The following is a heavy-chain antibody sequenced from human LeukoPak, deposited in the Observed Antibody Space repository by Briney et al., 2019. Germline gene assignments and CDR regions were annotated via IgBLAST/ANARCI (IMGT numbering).Heavy chain of an antibody. CDR1: GDSFTSNY. J-gene: IGHJ5*02. V-gene: IGHV1-46*01. Sequence: GASAKDSSKQSGDSFTSNYMHWGRHALQERGGWMGTIKPSGATDYAQPFQARVTMTRDTSTSTVYMELSSRRPQDTAVYYWARGLQLRNNWCDPWGEGTLVSASS. CDR2: IKPSGAT. D-gene: IGHD4-23*01. CDR3: ARGLQLRNNWCDP.